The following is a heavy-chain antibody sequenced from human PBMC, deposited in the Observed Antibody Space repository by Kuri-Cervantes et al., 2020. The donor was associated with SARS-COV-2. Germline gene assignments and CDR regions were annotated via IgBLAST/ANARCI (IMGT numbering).Heavy chain of an antibody. CDR3: ARPIVAAGFDY. CDR1: GGSISSSVYY. CDR2: IYYSGTT. V-gene: IGHV4-39*01. J-gene: IGHJ4*02. Sequence: LSCTVSGGSISSSVYYWGWIRQPPGKGLEWIGSIYYSGTTYYNPSLKSRVTISVDTSKNQFPLNLSSVTAADTAVYYCARPIVAAGFDYWGQGTLVTVSS. D-gene: IGHD6-13*01.